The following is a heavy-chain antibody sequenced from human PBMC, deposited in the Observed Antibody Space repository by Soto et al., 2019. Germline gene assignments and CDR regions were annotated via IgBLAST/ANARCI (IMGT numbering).Heavy chain of an antibody. J-gene: IGHJ4*02. CDR3: AIPYCSSTSCSSTEFDY. V-gene: IGHV1-18*01. CDR1: GYTFTSYG. D-gene: IGHD2-2*01. Sequence: ASVKVSCKASGYTFTSYGISWVRQAPGQGLEWMGWISAYNGNTNYAQKLQGRVTMTTDTSTSTAYMELRSLRSDDTSVYYCAIPYCSSTSCSSTEFDYWGQGTLVTVSS. CDR2: ISAYNGNT.